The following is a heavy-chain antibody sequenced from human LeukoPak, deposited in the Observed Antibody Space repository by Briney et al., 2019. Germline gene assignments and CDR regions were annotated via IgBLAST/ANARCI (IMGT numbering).Heavy chain of an antibody. J-gene: IGHJ4*02. Sequence: GRSLRLSCAASGFTFSSYGMHWVRQAPGKGLEWVAVIWYDGSNKYYADSVKGRFTISRDNSKNTLYLQMDSLRAEDTAVYYCARDYDYAADYWGQGTLVTVSS. CDR2: IWYDGSNK. CDR1: GFTFSSYG. CDR3: ARDYDYAADY. D-gene: IGHD4-17*01. V-gene: IGHV3-33*01.